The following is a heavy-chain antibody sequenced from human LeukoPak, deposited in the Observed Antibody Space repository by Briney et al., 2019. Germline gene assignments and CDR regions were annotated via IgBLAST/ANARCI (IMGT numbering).Heavy chain of an antibody. CDR1: GFTFSSYA. CDR3: VSGYCSGGSCYLGAFDI. D-gene: IGHD2-15*01. V-gene: IGHV3-64D*06. Sequence: GGSLRLSCSASGFTFSSYAMHWVRQAPGKGLEYASAISSNGGSTYYADSVKGRFTISRDNSKNTLYLQMSSLRAEDTAVYYCVSGYCSGGSCYLGAFDIWGQGTMVTVSS. J-gene: IGHJ3*02. CDR2: ISSNGGST.